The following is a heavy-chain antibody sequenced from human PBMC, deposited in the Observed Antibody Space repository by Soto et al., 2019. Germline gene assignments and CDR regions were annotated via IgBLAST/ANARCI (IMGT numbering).Heavy chain of an antibody. D-gene: IGHD1-1*01. Sequence: PSETLSLTCAVSGGSISSGGYSWSWIRQPPGKGLEWIGYIYHSGSTYYNPSLKSRVTISVDRSKNQFSLKLSSVTAADTAVYYCASGTGTYQFDYWGQVTLVTVSS. CDR3: ASGTGTYQFDY. J-gene: IGHJ4*02. CDR2: IYHSGST. CDR1: GGSISSGGYS. V-gene: IGHV4-30-2*01.